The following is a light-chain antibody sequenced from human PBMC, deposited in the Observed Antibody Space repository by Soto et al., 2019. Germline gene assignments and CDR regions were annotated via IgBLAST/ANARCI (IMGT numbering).Light chain of an antibody. CDR2: DVT. CDR3: SSYTRDKTVL. CDR1: STDVGGYNY. V-gene: IGLV2-14*03. Sequence: QSALTQPASVSGSPGQSITISCTGSSTDVGGYNYVSWHQQHPGKARKLMIFDVTKRPSGVSNRFSGSKSGDTASLTISGLQAEDEADYYCSSYTRDKTVLFGGGTKLTVL. J-gene: IGLJ2*01.